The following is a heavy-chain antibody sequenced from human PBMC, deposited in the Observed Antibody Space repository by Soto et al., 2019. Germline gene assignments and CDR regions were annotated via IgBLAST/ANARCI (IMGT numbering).Heavy chain of an antibody. CDR3: ARDAKWDTRGVEAEQYDNFHH. Sequence: GASVKVSCKASRYIFTNYAIHWVRQAPGHSLEWLGWIDTGNGNTRYSQRFQGRVTITRDTFANTAVMELNNLRSEDTAVYYCARDAKWDTRGVEAEQYDNFHHWG. CDR2: IDTGNGNT. V-gene: IGHV1-3*04. CDR1: RYIFTNYA. J-gene: IGHJ1*01. D-gene: IGHD1-26*01.